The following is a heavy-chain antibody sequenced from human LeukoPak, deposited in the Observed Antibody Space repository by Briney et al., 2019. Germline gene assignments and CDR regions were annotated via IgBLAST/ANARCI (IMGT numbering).Heavy chain of an antibody. D-gene: IGHD5-18*01. J-gene: IGHJ5*02. Sequence: SVKVSCKSSGCTFSSYAISWVRQPPGQGLEWMGKIIPIFGIANYAQKFQGRVTITADKSTSTAYMELSSLRSEDTAVYYCARDQLDTAMVTSRGSNNWFDPWGQGTLVTVSS. CDR2: IIPIFGIA. CDR3: ARDQLDTAMVTSRGSNNWFDP. CDR1: GCTFSSYA. V-gene: IGHV1-69*04.